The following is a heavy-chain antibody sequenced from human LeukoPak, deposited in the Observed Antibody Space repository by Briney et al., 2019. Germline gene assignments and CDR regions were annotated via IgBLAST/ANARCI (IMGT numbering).Heavy chain of an antibody. CDR2: ISHDGSNK. Sequence: PGRSLRLSCAASGFTFSSYGMHWVRQAPGKGLEWVAVISHDGSNKYYADSVKGRFTISRDNSKNTLYLQMNSLRAEDTAVYYCAKDQRDDILTGYYDYYFDYWGQGTLVTVSS. D-gene: IGHD3-9*01. CDR3: AKDQRDDILTGYYDYYFDY. V-gene: IGHV3-30*18. CDR1: GFTFSSYG. J-gene: IGHJ4*02.